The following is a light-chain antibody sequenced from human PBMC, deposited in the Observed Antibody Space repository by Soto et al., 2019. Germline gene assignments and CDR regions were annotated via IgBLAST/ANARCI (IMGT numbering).Light chain of an antibody. CDR1: QNINAW. CDR3: QKYNSAPRT. Sequence: DIHMTQSPSSLSVSVGDRVTITCRTSQNINAWLARYQQRPGQAPKLLIYDASTVQSGVPSRFSGSGSGTEFTLTISSLQPEDVATYYCQKYNSAPRTFGQGTRWIS. V-gene: IGKV1-5*01. CDR2: DAS. J-gene: IGKJ1*01.